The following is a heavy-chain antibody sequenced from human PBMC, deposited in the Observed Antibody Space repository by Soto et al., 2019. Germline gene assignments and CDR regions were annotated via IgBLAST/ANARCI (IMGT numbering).Heavy chain of an antibody. D-gene: IGHD6-19*01. CDR2: VSYDGSNK. Sequence: GGSLRLSCAASGFTFTSYPTHRVRQASGNELEGVAGVSYDGSNKTDAGSVKGRFTISRDNPKNTLYLQMNSLRAEDTAVYYCARDNGQWLAYWGQGTLVTVSS. J-gene: IGHJ4*02. V-gene: IGHV3-30-3*01. CDR3: ARDNGQWLAY. CDR1: GFTFTSYP.